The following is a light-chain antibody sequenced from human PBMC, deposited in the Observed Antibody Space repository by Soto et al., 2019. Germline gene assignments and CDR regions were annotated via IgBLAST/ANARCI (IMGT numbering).Light chain of an antibody. Sequence: DIQMTQSPSTLSASVGDRVTISCRASQYIHNYLAWYQQKPGEAPKLLIYEAANLESGVPSRFSGSGTGTEFTLTISSLQPDDFATYYCQQSNNYPRTFGQGTRVE. CDR3: QQSNNYPRT. CDR1: QYIHNY. J-gene: IGKJ1*01. V-gene: IGKV1-5*03. CDR2: EAA.